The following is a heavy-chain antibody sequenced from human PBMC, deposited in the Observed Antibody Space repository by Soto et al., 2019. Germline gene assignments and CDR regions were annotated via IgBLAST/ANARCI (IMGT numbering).Heavy chain of an antibody. CDR3: ARFDFWSGYSQDP. J-gene: IGHJ5*02. CDR1: GYTFTSYG. D-gene: IGHD3-3*01. Sequence: QVQLVQSGAEVKKPGASLRVSCKASGYTFTSYGINWARQAPGQGLEWIGWVTAYNDERKFAEKFQDRLSMTTDTATTTAFMELRSLRSEDTAMYYCARFDFWSGYSQDPWGQGTLVTVSS. V-gene: IGHV1-18*04. CDR2: VTAYNDER.